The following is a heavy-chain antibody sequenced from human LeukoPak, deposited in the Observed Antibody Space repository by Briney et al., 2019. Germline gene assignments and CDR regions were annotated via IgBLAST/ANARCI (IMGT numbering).Heavy chain of an antibody. J-gene: IGHJ4*02. CDR3: ASYPVGATTYYFDY. V-gene: IGHV3-48*04. D-gene: IGHD1-26*01. CDR1: GFTFSSYS. Sequence: PGGSLRLSCAASGFTFSSYSMNWVRQAPGKGLEWVSYISSSGSTIYYADSVKGRFTISRDNAKNSLYLQMNSLRAEDTAVYYCASYPVGATTYYFDYWGQGTLVTVSS. CDR2: ISSSGSTI.